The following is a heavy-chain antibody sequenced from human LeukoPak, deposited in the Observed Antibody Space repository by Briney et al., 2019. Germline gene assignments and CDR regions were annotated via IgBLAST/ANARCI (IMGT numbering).Heavy chain of an antibody. J-gene: IGHJ4*02. CDR2: VNHSGYT. V-gene: IGHV4-34*01. D-gene: IGHD4-17*01. CDR3: ARQLYGSDY. Sequence: PSDTLSLTCDFSGVSFSTYYWSWIRQSPEKGLEWIGEVNHSGYTNLNPSLKSRVTISVDTSKNQFSLKLSSVTAADTAVYYCARQLYGSDYWGQGTLVTVSS. CDR1: GVSFSTYY.